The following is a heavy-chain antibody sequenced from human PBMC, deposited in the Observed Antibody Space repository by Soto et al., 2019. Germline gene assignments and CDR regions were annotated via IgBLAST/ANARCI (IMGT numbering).Heavy chain of an antibody. CDR1: GVAFPSYA. V-gene: IGHV3-23*01. Sequence: GGSLRLSCVASGVAFPSYAMGWVRQAPGKGLEWVSAIGGDASKTYYADSVKGRFSISRDNSKSTVHLQMNSLRAEDTAVYFCAKLLYYDILTGYDAFDIWGQGTMVTVSS. CDR3: AKLLYYDILTGYDAFDI. J-gene: IGHJ3*02. D-gene: IGHD3-9*01. CDR2: IGGDASKT.